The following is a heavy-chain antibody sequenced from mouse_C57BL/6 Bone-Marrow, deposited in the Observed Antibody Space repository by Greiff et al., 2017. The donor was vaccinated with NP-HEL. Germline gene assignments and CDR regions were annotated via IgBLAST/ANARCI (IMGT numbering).Heavy chain of an antibody. Sequence: QVQLQQPGPELVKPGASVKLSCKASGYTFTSYWMHWVKQRPGQGLEWMGIINPSNGGTNYNEKFKSKATLTVDNSSSTAYMQISSRTSEDSAVYYCASHSNYGYWGQGTTLTVSS. J-gene: IGHJ2*01. D-gene: IGHD2-5*01. V-gene: IGHV1-53*01. CDR2: INPSNGGT. CDR1: GYTFTSYW. CDR3: ASHSNYGY.